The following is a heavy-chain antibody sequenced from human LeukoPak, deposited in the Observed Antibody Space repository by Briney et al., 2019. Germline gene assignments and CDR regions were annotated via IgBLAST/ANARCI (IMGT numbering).Heavy chain of an antibody. CDR2: IYYSGTT. CDR1: GGSISSYY. Sequence: SETLSLTCTVSGGSISSYYWSWIPQPPGKGLEWIGYIYYSGTTNYNPSLKSRVTILVDTSKNQFSLNLSSVTAADTAVYYCARRGIAAAGYDYWGQGTLVTVSS. J-gene: IGHJ4*02. V-gene: IGHV4-59*08. D-gene: IGHD6-13*01. CDR3: ARRGIAAAGYDY.